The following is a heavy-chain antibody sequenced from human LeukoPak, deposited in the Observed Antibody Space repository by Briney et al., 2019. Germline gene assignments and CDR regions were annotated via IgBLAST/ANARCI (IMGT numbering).Heavy chain of an antibody. CDR3: ATHTVTALRYFEL. CDR1: GFTFSNYN. V-gene: IGHV3-48*04. J-gene: IGHJ2*01. D-gene: IGHD4-17*01. Sequence: GGSLRLSCAASGFTFSNYNMNWVRQAPGKGLEWVSYIGSRSSTIYYADSVKGRFNISRDNANNSLYLQMTSLRAEDTAVYYCATHTVTALRYFELWGRGTLVTVSS. CDR2: IGSRSSTI.